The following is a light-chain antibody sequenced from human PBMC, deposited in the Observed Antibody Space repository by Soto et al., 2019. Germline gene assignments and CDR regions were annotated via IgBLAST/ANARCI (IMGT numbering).Light chain of an antibody. CDR3: SSFAGTNTFALYV. CDR2: DVS. CDR1: SSNVGGYNF. Sequence: QSCLTQPRSVSGSPGQSVTISCTGTSSNVGGYNFVSWYQQHPGKAPKLMMYDVSQRPSGVPDRFSASKSGNTASLTISGLQADDEADYYCSSFAGTNTFALYVFGTGTKVTVL. J-gene: IGLJ1*01. V-gene: IGLV2-11*01.